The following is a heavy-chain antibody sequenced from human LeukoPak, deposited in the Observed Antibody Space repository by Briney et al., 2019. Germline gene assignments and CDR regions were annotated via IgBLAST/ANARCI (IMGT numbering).Heavy chain of an antibody. CDR2: ISGSSSYI. V-gene: IGHV3-21*01. CDR3: ARVLGIAVAFNFAAFDI. J-gene: IGHJ3*02. D-gene: IGHD6-19*01. Sequence: PGGSLRLSCAASGFTFSSYSMNWVRQAPGKGLEWVSSISGSSSYIYYADSVKGRFTISRDNAKNSLYLQMNSLRAEDTAVYYCARVLGIAVAFNFAAFDIWGQGTMVTVSS. CDR1: GFTFSSYS.